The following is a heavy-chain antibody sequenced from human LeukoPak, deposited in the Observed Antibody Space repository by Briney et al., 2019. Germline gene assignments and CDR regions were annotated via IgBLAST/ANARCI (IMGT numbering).Heavy chain of an antibody. J-gene: IGHJ4*02. CDR1: GLMFRTSA. D-gene: IGHD5-12*01. V-gene: IGHV1-58*02. CDR3: AAGFSNRGYIC. CDR2: TVLGSGDT. Sequence: TSVKVSCKASGLMFRTSAMQWVRQTRGQGLEWIGWTVLGSGDTNYAQSLKERVTITRDMSTSTAYMELSSLRSEDTAMYYCAAGFSNRGYICWGQGTLVTVSS.